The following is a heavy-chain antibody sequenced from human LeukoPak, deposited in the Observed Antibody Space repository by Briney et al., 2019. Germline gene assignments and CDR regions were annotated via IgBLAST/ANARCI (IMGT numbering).Heavy chain of an antibody. CDR3: ARRDSSGSFHY. V-gene: IGHV5-51*01. J-gene: IGHJ4*02. CDR1: GYSFMSYW. D-gene: IGHD6-19*01. Sequence: GESLKISCKGFGYSFMSYWIGWVRQMPGKGLEWMGIIDPDDSETRYSPSFQGQVTISADKSISTANLQWSSLKASDTAMYYCARRDSSGSFHYWGQGTLATVSS. CDR2: IDPDDSET.